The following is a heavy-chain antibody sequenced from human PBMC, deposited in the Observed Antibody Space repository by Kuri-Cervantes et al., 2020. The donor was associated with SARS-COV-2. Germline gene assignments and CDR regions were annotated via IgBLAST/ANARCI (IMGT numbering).Heavy chain of an antibody. CDR1: GFTFSSYS. J-gene: IGHJ6*02. CDR3: ARDEEGGCSSTSCFLHGYGMGV. CDR2: ISSSSSYI. Sequence: GESLKISCAASGFTFSSYSMNWVRQAPGKGLEWVSSISSSSSYIYYADSVKGRFTISRDNAKNSLYLQMNSLRAEDTAVYYCARDEEGGCSSTSCFLHGYGMGVWGQGTTVTVSS. D-gene: IGHD2-2*01. V-gene: IGHV3-21*01.